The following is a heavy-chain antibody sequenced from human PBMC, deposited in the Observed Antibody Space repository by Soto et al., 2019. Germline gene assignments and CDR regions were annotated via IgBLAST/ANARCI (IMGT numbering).Heavy chain of an antibody. Sequence: QVQLVQSGAEVKKPGASVKVSCKASGYTLSDANINWVRQAPGQGPEWMGIINPRADSTNYAQKFQGRVTPTRDTSTSTVYMELSSLRSEDTAVYYCARDLRAGGDYWGQGTLVTVSS. CDR2: INPRADST. J-gene: IGHJ4*02. D-gene: IGHD1-26*01. CDR3: ARDLRAGGDY. V-gene: IGHV1-46*01. CDR1: GYTLSDAN.